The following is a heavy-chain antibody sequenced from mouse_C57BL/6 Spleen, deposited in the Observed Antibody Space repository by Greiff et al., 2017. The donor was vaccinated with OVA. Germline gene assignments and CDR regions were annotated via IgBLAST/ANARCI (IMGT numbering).Heavy chain of an antibody. CDR3: ARGKTGYWYFDV. D-gene: IGHD4-1*01. V-gene: IGHV3-6*01. CDR1: GYSITSGYY. J-gene: IGHJ1*03. Sequence: EVQRVESGPGLVKPSQSLSLTCSVTGYSITSGYYWNWIRKFPGNKLEWMGYISYDGSNNYNPSLKNRISITRDTSKNQFFLKLNSVTTEDTATYYCARGKTGYWYFDVWGTGTTVTVSS. CDR2: ISYDGSN.